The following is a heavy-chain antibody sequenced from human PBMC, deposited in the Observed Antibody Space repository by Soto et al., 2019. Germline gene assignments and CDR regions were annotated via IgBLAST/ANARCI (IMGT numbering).Heavy chain of an antibody. V-gene: IGHV1-69*13. Sequence: SVKVSCKASGGTFSSYAISWVRQAPGQGLEWMGGIIPIFGTANYAQKFQGRVTITADESTSTAYMELSSLRSEDTAVYYCARTLGGYDFSVTGYDAFDIWGQGTMVTVSS. D-gene: IGHD5-12*01. CDR1: GGTFSSYA. J-gene: IGHJ3*02. CDR2: IIPIFGTA. CDR3: ARTLGGYDFSVTGYDAFDI.